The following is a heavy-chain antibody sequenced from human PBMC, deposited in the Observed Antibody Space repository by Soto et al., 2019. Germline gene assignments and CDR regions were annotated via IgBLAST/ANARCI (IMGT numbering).Heavy chain of an antibody. Sequence: SETLSLTCTVSGGSISSYYWSWIRQPPGKGLEWIGYIYYSGSTNYNPSLKSRVTISVDTSKNQFSLKLSSVTAADTAVYYCARDYGDFYFDYWGQGTLVTVSS. CDR2: IYYSGST. CDR3: ARDYGDFYFDY. V-gene: IGHV4-59*01. J-gene: IGHJ4*02. D-gene: IGHD4-17*01. CDR1: GGSISSYY.